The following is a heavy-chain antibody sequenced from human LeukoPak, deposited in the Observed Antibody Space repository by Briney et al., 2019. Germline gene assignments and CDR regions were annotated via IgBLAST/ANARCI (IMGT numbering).Heavy chain of an antibody. V-gene: IGHV5-51*01. CDR3: ARQRAWRELGAFDT. D-gene: IGHD1-26*01. J-gene: IGHJ3*02. CDR2: IFPADSDT. Sequence: GESLKISCKGSGYTFTNYWIGWVRQMPGKGLEWMGIIFPADSDTRYSPSFQGQVTISADRSITTAYLQWNGLKAADTAIYYCARQRAWRELGAFDTWGLGTMVTVSS. CDR1: GYTFTNYW.